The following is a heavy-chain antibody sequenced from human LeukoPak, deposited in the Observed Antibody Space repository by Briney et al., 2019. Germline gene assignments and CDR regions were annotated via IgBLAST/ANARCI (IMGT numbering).Heavy chain of an antibody. CDR2: ISNSGNSI. Sequence: GGSLRLSCAASGFTFSSYEMNWVRQAPGKGLEWVSFISNSGNSIYYADSVTGRFTISRDNTKNSLYLQMNSLRGEDTAVYYCARDVVGRRRGAFDIWGQGTMLTVSS. CDR3: ARDVVGRRRGAFDI. CDR1: GFTFSSYE. J-gene: IGHJ3*02. D-gene: IGHD2-21*01. V-gene: IGHV3-48*03.